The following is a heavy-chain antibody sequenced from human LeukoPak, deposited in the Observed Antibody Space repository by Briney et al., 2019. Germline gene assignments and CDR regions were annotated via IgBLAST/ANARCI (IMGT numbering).Heavy chain of an antibody. Sequence: ASVKVSCKASGGSFNAYAISWVRQAPGQGLEGMGGIIPIFGTSNYAQKLQGRVTISTDESTSTAYMEVSSLRSEDTAIYYCARGLDASMETAYDYWGQGTLVTVSS. J-gene: IGHJ4*02. CDR2: IIPIFGTS. D-gene: IGHD5-18*01. CDR1: GGSFNAYA. CDR3: ARGLDASMETAYDY. V-gene: IGHV1-69*05.